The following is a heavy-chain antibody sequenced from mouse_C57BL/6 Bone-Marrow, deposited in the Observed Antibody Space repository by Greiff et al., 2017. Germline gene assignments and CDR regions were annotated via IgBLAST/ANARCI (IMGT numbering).Heavy chain of an antibody. D-gene: IGHD3-2*01. CDR2: IDPSDSYT. CDR3: AKTARAWKFAY. CDR1: GYTFTSYW. J-gene: IGHJ3*01. Sequence: QVQLQQPGAELVMPGASVKLSCKASGYTFTSYWMHWVKQRPGQGLEWIGEIDPSDSYTNYNQKFKGKSTLTVEKSSSTTYMQLSSLTSEDSAVDYCAKTARAWKFAYWGQGTLVTVSA. V-gene: IGHV1-69*01.